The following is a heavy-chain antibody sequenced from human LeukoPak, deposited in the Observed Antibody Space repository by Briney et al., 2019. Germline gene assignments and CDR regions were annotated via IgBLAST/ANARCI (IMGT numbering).Heavy chain of an antibody. CDR1: GFTFSTFA. J-gene: IGHJ4*02. CDR2: ISFDGSNK. Sequence: PGKSLRLSCGASGFTFSTFAMHWVRRAPGKGLEWVAVISFDGSNKYFADSVRGRFTISRDNSKNTLFLQMDSLRVEDTALYYCAKGGTHVDIVATIVDYWGQGTLVTVSS. CDR3: AKGGTHVDIVATIVDY. D-gene: IGHD5-12*01. V-gene: IGHV3-30-3*01.